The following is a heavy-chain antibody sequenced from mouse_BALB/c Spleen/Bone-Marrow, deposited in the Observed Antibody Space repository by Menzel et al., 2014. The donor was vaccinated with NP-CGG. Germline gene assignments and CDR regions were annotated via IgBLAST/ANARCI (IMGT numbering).Heavy chain of an antibody. J-gene: IGHJ4*01. CDR3: ARDRSYYGMDY. V-gene: IGHV2-9*02. CDR2: IWAGGST. CDR1: GFSLTSYG. Sequence: VHLVESGPGLVAPSQSLSITCTVSGFSLTSYGVHWVCQPPGKGLEWLGVIWAGGSTNYNSALMSRLSISKDNSKSQVFLKMNSLQTDDTAMYYCARDRSYYGMDYWGQGTSVTVSS.